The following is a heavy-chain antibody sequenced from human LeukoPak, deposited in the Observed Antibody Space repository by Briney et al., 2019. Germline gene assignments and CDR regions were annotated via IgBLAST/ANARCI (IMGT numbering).Heavy chain of an antibody. CDR2: IIPIFGTA. D-gene: IGHD1-1*01. CDR1: GGTFSSYA. V-gene: IGHV1-69*13. CDR3: AGGYAGNWNADSYYYGMDV. Sequence: SVTVSCKASGGTFSSYAISWVRQAPGQGLEWMGGIIPIFGTANYAQKFQGRVTITADESTSTAYMELSSLRSEDTAVYYCAGGYAGNWNADSYYYGMDVWGQGTTVTVSS. J-gene: IGHJ6*02.